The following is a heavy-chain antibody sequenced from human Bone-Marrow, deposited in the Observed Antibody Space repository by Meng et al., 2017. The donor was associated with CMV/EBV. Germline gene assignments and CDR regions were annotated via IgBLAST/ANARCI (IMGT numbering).Heavy chain of an antibody. CDR2: IYHSGST. CDR3: ARVGRRDGYNSHFDN. J-gene: IGHJ4*02. V-gene: IGHV4-4*02. Sequence: SETLSLTCAVSGGSISSSNWWSWVRQPPGKGLEWIGEIYHSGSTNYNPSLKSRLTISMDTSKNQLSLKVKSVTAADTAVYYCARVGRRDGYNSHFDNWGQGTLVTVSS. D-gene: IGHD5-24*01. CDR1: GGSISSSNW.